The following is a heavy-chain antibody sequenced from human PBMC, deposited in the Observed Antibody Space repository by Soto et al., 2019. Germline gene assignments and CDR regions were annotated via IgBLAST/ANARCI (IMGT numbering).Heavy chain of an antibody. CDR2: IYPGDSDT. Sequence: GESLKISCKGSGYSFTSYWIGWVRQMPGKGLEWMGIIYPGDSDTRYSPSFQGQVTISADKSISTAYLQWSSLKASDTAMYYCARGAPVPAANPTYYFDYWGQGTLVTVSS. CDR3: ARGAPVPAANPTYYFDY. D-gene: IGHD2-2*01. CDR1: GYSFTSYW. V-gene: IGHV5-51*01. J-gene: IGHJ4*02.